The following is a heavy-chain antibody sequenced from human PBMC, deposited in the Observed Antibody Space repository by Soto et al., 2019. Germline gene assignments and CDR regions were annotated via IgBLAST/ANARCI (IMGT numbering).Heavy chain of an antibody. D-gene: IGHD2-15*01. CDR2: INHSGST. V-gene: IGHV4-34*01. J-gene: IGHJ4*02. CDR3: AREKRHCSGGSCYSALYYFDY. CDR1: GGSFSGYY. Sequence: SETLSLTCAVYGGSFSGYYWSWIRQPPGKGLEWIGEINHSGSTNYNPSLKSRVTISVDTSKNQFSLKLSSVTAADTAVYYCAREKRHCSGGSCYSALYYFDYWGQGTLVTVSS.